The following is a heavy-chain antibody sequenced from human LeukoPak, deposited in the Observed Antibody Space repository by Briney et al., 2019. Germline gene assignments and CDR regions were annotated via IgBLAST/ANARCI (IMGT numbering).Heavy chain of an antibody. CDR1: GGSISSYY. CDR2: IYYSEST. CDR3: ARDSAEYCSSTSCYISGWFDP. Sequence: PSETLSLTCTVSGGSISSYYWSWIRQPPGKGLEWTGYIYYSESTNYNPSLKSRVTISVDTSKNQFSLKLSSVTAADTAVYYCARDSAEYCSSTSCYISGWFDPWGQGTLVTVSS. V-gene: IGHV4-59*01. D-gene: IGHD2-2*02. J-gene: IGHJ5*02.